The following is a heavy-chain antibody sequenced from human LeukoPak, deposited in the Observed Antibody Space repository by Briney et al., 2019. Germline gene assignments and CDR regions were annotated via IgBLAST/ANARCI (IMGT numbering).Heavy chain of an antibody. CDR3: ARDTAAAGNYYYYYGIDV. J-gene: IGHJ6*02. CDR1: GFTFSSYS. CDR2: ISSSSSYI. V-gene: IGHV3-21*01. Sequence: GGSLRLSCAASGFTFSSYSMNWVRQAPGKGLEWVSSISSSSSYIYYADSVKGRFTISRDNAKNSLYLQMNSLRAEDTAVYYCARDTAAAGNYYYYYGIDVWGQGTTVTVSS. D-gene: IGHD6-13*01.